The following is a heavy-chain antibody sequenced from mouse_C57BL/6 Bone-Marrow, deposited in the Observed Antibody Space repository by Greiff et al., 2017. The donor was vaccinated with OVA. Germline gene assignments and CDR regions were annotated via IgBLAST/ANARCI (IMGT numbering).Heavy chain of an antibody. Sequence: EVKLMESGGGLVKPGGSLKLSCAASGFTFSNYAMSWVRQTPEKRLEWVATISDGGSYTYYPDNVKGRFTISRDNAKNNLYLQMSHLKSEDTAMYYCAGYANSYAMDYWGQGTPVTVSS. CDR3: AGYANSYAMDY. V-gene: IGHV5-4*03. CDR1: GFTFSNYA. J-gene: IGHJ4*01. CDR2: ISDGGSYT. D-gene: IGHD2-1*01.